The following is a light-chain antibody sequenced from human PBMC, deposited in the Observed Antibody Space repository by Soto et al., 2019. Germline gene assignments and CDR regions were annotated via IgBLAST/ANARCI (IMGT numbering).Light chain of an antibody. CDR1: QSVSNNY. Sequence: EILLTQSPGTLSLSPGERATLSCRAIQSVSNNYLAWYQQKPGQAPRLLIYGASTRATGIPARFSGSGSGTDFTLTISRLEPEDFAVYYCQQYGSSPPITFGQGTRLEIK. CDR3: QQYGSSPPIT. V-gene: IGKV3-20*01. J-gene: IGKJ5*01. CDR2: GAS.